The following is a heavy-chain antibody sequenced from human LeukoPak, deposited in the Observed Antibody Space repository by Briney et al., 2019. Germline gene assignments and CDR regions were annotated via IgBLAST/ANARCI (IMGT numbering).Heavy chain of an antibody. Sequence: ASVTVSFTASGYTFTVYYMHWVRQAPGQGLEWMGWINPNSGGTNYAQKFQGWVTMTRDTSISTAYMELSRLRSDDTAVYYCARSQLYEFDYWGQGTLVTVSS. CDR2: INPNSGGT. J-gene: IGHJ4*02. CDR1: GYTFTVYY. D-gene: IGHD1-1*01. V-gene: IGHV1-2*04. CDR3: ARSQLYEFDY.